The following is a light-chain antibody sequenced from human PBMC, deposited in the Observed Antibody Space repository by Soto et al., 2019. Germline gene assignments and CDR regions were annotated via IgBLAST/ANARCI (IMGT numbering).Light chain of an antibody. CDR1: QSISDW. Sequence: DIEMTQSPSTLSASVGDRVVITCRASQSISDWLAWYQQKPGKAPELLIFDASNLKSGVSSRFSGSGSGTEFTLTISRLQPDDVATYYCLQYSSHSWTFGQGTKVDIK. V-gene: IGKV1-5*01. CDR2: DAS. J-gene: IGKJ1*01. CDR3: LQYSSHSWT.